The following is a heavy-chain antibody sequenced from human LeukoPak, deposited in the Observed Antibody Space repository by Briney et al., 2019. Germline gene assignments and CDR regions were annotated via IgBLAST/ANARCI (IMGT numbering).Heavy chain of an antibody. CDR3: ARGGCGSSTFNYGIYV. Sequence: GGSLRLSCKGSGYTFTNYWIAWVRQMPGKGLEWMGSIYPGDSDTSYSPSFQGQVTISADKSINTAYLQWTSLKASYIAMYYSARGGCGSSTFNYGIYVWGQGTTVTVSS. J-gene: IGHJ6*02. CDR2: IYPGDSDT. D-gene: IGHD2-2*01. CDR1: GYTFTNYW. V-gene: IGHV5-51*01.